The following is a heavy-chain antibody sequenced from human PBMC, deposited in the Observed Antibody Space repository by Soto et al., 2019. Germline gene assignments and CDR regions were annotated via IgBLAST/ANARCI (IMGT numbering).Heavy chain of an antibody. V-gene: IGHV4-31*03. D-gene: IGHD3-16*01. CDR1: GGSISSGGYY. J-gene: IGHJ5*02. CDR2: IYYSGST. Sequence: QVQLQESGPGLVKPSQTLSLTCTVSGGSISSGGYYWSWIRQHPGKGLEWIGYIYYSGSTYYNPSIKGRVTISEDTSKNHFSLNLSSVTAADTAVYYCARVGGIHGFDPWGQGTLVTVSS. CDR3: ARVGGIHGFDP.